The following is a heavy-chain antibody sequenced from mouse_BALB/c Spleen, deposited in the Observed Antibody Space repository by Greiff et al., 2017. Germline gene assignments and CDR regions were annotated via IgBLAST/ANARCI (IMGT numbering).Heavy chain of an antibody. V-gene: IGHV2-4-1*01. CDR3: ARDYGSSYDYAMDY. J-gene: IGHJ4*01. CDR1: GFSLTSYG. CDR2: IWRGGST. D-gene: IGHD1-1*01. Sequence: QVQLQQSGPSLVQPSQSLSITCTVSGFSLTSYGVHWVRQSPGKGLEWLGVIWRGGSTDYNSALKSRLSISKDNSKSQVFLKMNSLQTDDTARYYCARDYGSSYDYAMDYWGQGTSVTVSS.